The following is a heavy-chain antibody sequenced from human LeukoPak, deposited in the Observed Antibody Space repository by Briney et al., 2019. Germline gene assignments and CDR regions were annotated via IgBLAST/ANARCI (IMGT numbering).Heavy chain of an antibody. V-gene: IGHV4-39*07. Sequence: SETLSLTCTVSGASIRGSDYYWGWIRQPPGKGLEWIGSIDYSGNIYYNPSLNSRATISLDTSNNQFSLMLISVTAADMTVYYCARGHYTDGVYSKTDFDYWGQGTLVPVSS. CDR1: GASIRGSDYY. CDR3: ARGHYTDGVYSKTDFDY. J-gene: IGHJ4*02. D-gene: IGHD2-8*01. CDR2: IDYSGNI.